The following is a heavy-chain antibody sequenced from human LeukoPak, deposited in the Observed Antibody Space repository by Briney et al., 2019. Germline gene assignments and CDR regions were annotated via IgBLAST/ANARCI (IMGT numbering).Heavy chain of an antibody. V-gene: IGHV3-64D*09. CDR1: GXTFSSYA. Sequence: GGSLRLSCSASGXTFSSYAMHWVRQAPGKGLEYVSAISSNGGNTYHADSVKGRFTISRDNSKNMMYLQMSSLRAEDTAVYYCVKGGKGISDSSGYYLFDYWGQGTLVTVSS. D-gene: IGHD3-22*01. CDR2: ISSNGGNT. J-gene: IGHJ4*02. CDR3: VKGGKGISDSSGYYLFDY.